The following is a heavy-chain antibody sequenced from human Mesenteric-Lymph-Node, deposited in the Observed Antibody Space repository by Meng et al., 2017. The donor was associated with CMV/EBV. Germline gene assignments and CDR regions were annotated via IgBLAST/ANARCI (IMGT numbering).Heavy chain of an antibody. CDR2: IYYSGST. Sequence: GGSISSSSYYWGWSRQPPGKGLEWIGSIYYSGSTYYNPSLKSRVTISVDTSKNQFSLKLSAVTAADTAAYYCARQGSRVRSPFDIWGQGTMVTVSS. V-gene: IGHV4-39*01. D-gene: IGHD3-10*01. CDR1: GGSISSSSYY. CDR3: ARQGSRVRSPFDI. J-gene: IGHJ3*02.